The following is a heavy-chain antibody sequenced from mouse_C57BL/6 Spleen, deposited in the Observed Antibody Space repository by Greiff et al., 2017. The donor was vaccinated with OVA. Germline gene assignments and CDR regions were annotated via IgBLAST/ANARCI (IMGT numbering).Heavy chain of an antibody. CDR2: INPNYGTT. J-gene: IGHJ4*01. Sequence: VQLQQSGPELVKPGASVKISCKASGYSFTDYNMNWVKQSHGKSLEWIGVINPNYGTTSYNQKFKGKATLTVDPSSSTAYMQLNSLTSEDTAVYYWTRPEYYGSSYEYYYAMDYWGQGTSVTVSS. V-gene: IGHV1-39*01. CDR1: GYSFTDYN. CDR3: TRPEYYGSSYEYYYAMDY. D-gene: IGHD1-1*01.